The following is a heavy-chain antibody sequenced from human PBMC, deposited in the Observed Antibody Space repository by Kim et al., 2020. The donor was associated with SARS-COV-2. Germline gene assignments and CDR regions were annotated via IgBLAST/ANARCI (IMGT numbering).Heavy chain of an antibody. J-gene: IGHJ4*02. CDR2: ISGSGGST. Sequence: GGSLRLSCAASGFTVSSYAMSWVRQAPGKGLEWVSAISGSGGSTYYADSVKGRFTISRDNSKNTLYLQKNSLRAEDTAVYYCAKCLVVPAGVSFDYWGQGTLVTVSS. CDR1: GFTVSSYA. V-gene: IGHV3-23*01. D-gene: IGHD2-2*01. CDR3: AKCLVVPAGVSFDY.